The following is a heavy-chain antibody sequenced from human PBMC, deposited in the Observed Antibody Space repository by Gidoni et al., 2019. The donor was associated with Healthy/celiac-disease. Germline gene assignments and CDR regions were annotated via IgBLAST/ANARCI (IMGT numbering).Heavy chain of an antibody. Sequence: EVQLVESGGGLVQPGGSLRLSCAASGFTFSSSDLHWVRQATGKGLGCVSAIGTAGDTYYPGSVKGRFTISRENAKNSLYLQMNSLRAGDTAVYYCARALGREMATAPFMDVWGKGTTVTVSS. J-gene: IGHJ6*03. CDR2: IGTAGDT. D-gene: IGHD5-18*01. CDR3: ARALGREMATAPFMDV. V-gene: IGHV3-13*01. CDR1: GFTFSSSD.